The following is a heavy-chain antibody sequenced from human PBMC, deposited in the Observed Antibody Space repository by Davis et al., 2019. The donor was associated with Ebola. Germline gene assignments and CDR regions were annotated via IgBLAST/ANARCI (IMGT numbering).Heavy chain of an antibody. CDR3: AKDRSGIVVVVAATPVFEGMDV. V-gene: IGHV3-30*18. D-gene: IGHD2-15*01. J-gene: IGHJ6*02. Sequence: PGGSLRLSCAASGFTFSSYGMHWVRQAPGKGLEWVAVISYDGSNKYYADSVKGRFTISRDNSKNTLYLQMNSLRAEDTAVYYCAKDRSGIVVVVAATPVFEGMDVWGQGTTVTVSS. CDR2: ISYDGSNK. CDR1: GFTFSSYG.